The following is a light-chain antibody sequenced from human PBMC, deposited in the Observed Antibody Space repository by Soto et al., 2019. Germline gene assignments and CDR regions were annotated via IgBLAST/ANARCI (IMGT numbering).Light chain of an antibody. Sequence: DVVMTQSPLSLPVTPGQPASISCRSSQSLVDGDGKTYLNWFQQRPGQSPRRLIYQVSNRDSGVRDRFSGSGSGADFTLKISRVEAEDVGVYYCMQGTHWPYTFGQGTKLEIK. J-gene: IGKJ2*01. CDR1: QSLVDGDGKTY. V-gene: IGKV2-30*01. CDR2: QVS. CDR3: MQGTHWPYT.